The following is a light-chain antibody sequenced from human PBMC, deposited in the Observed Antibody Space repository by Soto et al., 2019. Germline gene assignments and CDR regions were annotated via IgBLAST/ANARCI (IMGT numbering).Light chain of an antibody. CDR1: SSNIGAGYD. Sequence: QSVLTQPPSVSGAPGQRVTISCTGSSSNIGAGYDVHWYQQLPGTAPKLLIYGNINRPSGVPDRFSGSNSGTSASLAITGLQAEDEADYYCSSYAGSSNVFGTGTKLTVL. CDR3: SSYAGSSNV. J-gene: IGLJ1*01. CDR2: GNI. V-gene: IGLV1-40*01.